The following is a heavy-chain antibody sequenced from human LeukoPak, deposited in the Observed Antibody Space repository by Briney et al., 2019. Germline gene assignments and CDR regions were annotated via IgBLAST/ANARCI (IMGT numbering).Heavy chain of an antibody. CDR2: ISGSGGST. D-gene: IGHD3-16*01. CDR3: AKFVGVSPDAFDI. J-gene: IGHJ3*02. V-gene: IGHV3-23*01. Sequence: GGSLRLSCAASGFTFSSYAMSWVRQAPGKGLEWVSAISGSGGSTYYADSVKGRFTISRDNSKNTLHLQMNSLRAEDTAVYYCAKFVGVSPDAFDIWGQGTMVTVSS. CDR1: GFTFSSYA.